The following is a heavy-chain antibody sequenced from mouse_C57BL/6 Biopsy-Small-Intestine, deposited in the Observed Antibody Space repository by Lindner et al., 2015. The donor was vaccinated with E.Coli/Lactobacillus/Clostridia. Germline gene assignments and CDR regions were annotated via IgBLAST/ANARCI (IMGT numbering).Heavy chain of an antibody. D-gene: IGHD1-1*01. CDR1: GYAFSSSW. CDR2: IYPGDGDT. Sequence: VQLQESGPELVKPGASVKISCKASGYAFSSSWMNWVKQRPGKGLEWIGRIYPGDGDTNYNGKFKGKATLTADKSSNTAYIQLSSLTSEDSAVYFCARGTTVLGDYFDYWGQGTTLTVSS. CDR3: ARGTTVLGDYFDY. V-gene: IGHV1-82*01. J-gene: IGHJ2*01.